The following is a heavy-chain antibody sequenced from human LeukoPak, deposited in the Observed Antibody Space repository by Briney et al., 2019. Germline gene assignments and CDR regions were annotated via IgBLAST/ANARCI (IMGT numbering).Heavy chain of an antibody. CDR2: MYYSGST. Sequence: SETLSLTCTVSTVSFSSGILYWSWIRQPPGKGLEWIGYMYYSGSTNYNPSLKSRVTISVDTSKKRFSLNLSSVTAADTAMYYCALAGGVTMILVPAGALYMWGQGTMVTVSS. CDR1: TVSFSSGILY. CDR3: ALAGGVTMILVPAGALYM. D-gene: IGHD3-22*01. J-gene: IGHJ3*02. V-gene: IGHV4-61*01.